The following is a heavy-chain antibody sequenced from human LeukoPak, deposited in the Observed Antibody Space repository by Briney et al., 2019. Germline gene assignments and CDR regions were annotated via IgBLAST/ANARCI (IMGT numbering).Heavy chain of an antibody. CDR3: AKGLDYSLDY. J-gene: IGHJ4*02. Sequence: GGSLRLSYAASGFTFSSYGMHWVRQAPGKGLEWVAVIWYGGSNKYYADSVKGRFIISRDNSKNTLYLQMNSLRVEDTAVYYCAKGLDYSLDYWGQGTLVTVSS. CDR2: IWYGGSNK. D-gene: IGHD4-11*01. V-gene: IGHV3-30*02. CDR1: GFTFSSYG.